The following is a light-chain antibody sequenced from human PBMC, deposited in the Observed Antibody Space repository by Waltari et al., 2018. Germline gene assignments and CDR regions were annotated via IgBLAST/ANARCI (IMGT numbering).Light chain of an antibody. Sequence: QSVLTQPPSASGTPGPRVTISCSGSSSNIGSHTVNWYQHLPGTAPKLLIYSNNQRPPGVPDRFSGSKSGTSASLAISGLQSEDEAVYYCAAWDDSLNGRVFGGGTKLTVV. V-gene: IGLV1-44*01. CDR3: AAWDDSLNGRV. CDR2: SNN. CDR1: SSNIGSHT. J-gene: IGLJ2*01.